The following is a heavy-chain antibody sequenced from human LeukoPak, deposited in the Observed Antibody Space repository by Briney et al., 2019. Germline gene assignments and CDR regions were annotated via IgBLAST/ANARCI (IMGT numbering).Heavy chain of an antibody. V-gene: IGHV3-48*03. J-gene: IGHJ6*03. D-gene: IGHD1-26*01. CDR3: ARESLVDSYYYYYMDV. CDR1: GFTFSSYE. CDR2: ISSSGSTI. Sequence: PGGSLRLSCAASGFTFSSYEMNWVRQAPGKGLEWVSYISSSGSTIYYADSVKGRFTISRDNAKNSLYLQMNSLRAEDTAVYYCARESLVDSYYYYYMDVWGKGTTVTVSS.